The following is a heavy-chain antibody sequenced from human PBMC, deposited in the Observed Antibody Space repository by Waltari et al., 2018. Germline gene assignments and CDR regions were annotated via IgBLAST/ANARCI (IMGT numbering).Heavy chain of an antibody. CDR2: ICYDGSNK. D-gene: IGHD1-26*01. J-gene: IGHJ4*02. CDR1: GFTFSNYG. CDR3: ARDRERMDLAY. V-gene: IGHV3-33*01. Sequence: QVQLVESGGGVVQPGRSLRLSCAASGFTFSNYGIHRVRQAPGKGLEWVAVICYDGSNKYYADSGKGRFTISRDNSKNALYLQMNSLRAEDTAVYYCARDRERMDLAYWGQGTLVTVSS.